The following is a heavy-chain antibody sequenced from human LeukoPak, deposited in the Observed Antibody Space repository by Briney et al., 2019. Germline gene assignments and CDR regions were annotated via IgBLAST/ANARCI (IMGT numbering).Heavy chain of an antibody. CDR3: ARDFDTVEDY. Sequence: PSESLSLTCTVPGGSISSYYWSWIRQPPGKGLEWIGYIYYSGSTNYNPSLKSRVTISVDTSKNQFSLKLSSVTAADTAVYYCARDFDTVEDYWGQGTLVTVSS. D-gene: IGHD5-24*01. CDR1: GGSISSYY. CDR2: IYYSGST. J-gene: IGHJ4*02. V-gene: IGHV4-59*01.